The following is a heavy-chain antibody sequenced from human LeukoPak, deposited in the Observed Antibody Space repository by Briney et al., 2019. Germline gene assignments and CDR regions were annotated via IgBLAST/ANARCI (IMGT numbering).Heavy chain of an antibody. CDR2: IKQDGSEK. CDR1: GFTFSRDW. D-gene: IGHD3-3*01. J-gene: IGHJ5*02. Sequence: GGSLRLSCASSGFTFSRDWMSWVRQAPGKGLEWVAKIKQDGSEKYHVDSVKGRFTISRDNSKNTLYLQMNSLRAEDTAVYYCARGGQGYDLNWFDPWGQGTLVTVSS. CDR3: ARGGQGYDLNWFDP. V-gene: IGHV3-7*02.